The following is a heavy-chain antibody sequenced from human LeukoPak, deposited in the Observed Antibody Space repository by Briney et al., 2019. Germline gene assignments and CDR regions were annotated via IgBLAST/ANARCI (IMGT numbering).Heavy chain of an antibody. D-gene: IGHD4-11*01. CDR2: IKQDGSEE. V-gene: IGHV3-7*01. Sequence: PGGSLRLSCAASRFTFSRYWMSWVRQPPGKGLEWVANIKQDGSEEYYVDSVKGRFTISRDNAKNSLYLQMNSLRAEDTAVYYCARVALRPIDYSNPEFDPWGQGTLVTVSS. CDR1: RFTFSRYW. J-gene: IGHJ5*02. CDR3: ARVALRPIDYSNPEFDP.